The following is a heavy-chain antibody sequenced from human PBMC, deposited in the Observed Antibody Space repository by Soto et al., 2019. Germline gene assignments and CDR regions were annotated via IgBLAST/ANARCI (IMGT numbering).Heavy chain of an antibody. Sequence: PSQTLSLTCAISGDSVSSNSAAWNWIRQSPSRGLEWLGRTYYRSKWYSDYAVSVSSRITINPDTSKNQFSLQLSSVTPEDTAVYYCTRGGHGDSVARFDYWGQGTLVTVSS. CDR2: TYYRSKWYS. J-gene: IGHJ4*02. D-gene: IGHD4-17*01. CDR3: TRGGHGDSVARFDY. CDR1: GDSVSSNSAA. V-gene: IGHV6-1*01.